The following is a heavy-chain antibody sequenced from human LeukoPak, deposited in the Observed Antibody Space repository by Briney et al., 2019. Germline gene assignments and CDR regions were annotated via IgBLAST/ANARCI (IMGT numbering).Heavy chain of an antibody. J-gene: IGHJ4*02. V-gene: IGHV3-48*01. CDR1: GFTFSTYS. CDR3: ARAIAAAEDY. CDR2: ISGSSSTI. Sequence: GESLRLSCAASGFTFSTYSMNWVRQAPGKGLEWVSYISGSSSTIYYADSVKGRFTISRDNAKNSVLLQMNSLRAEDTAVYYCARAIAAAEDYWGQGTLVTVSS. D-gene: IGHD6-13*01.